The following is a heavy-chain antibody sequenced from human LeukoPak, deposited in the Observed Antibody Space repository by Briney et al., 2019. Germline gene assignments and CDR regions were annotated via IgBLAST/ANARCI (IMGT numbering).Heavy chain of an antibody. CDR1: GFTFSSYA. Sequence: GGSLRLSCAASGFTFSSYAMSWVRQAPGKGLEWVSAISGSGGSTYYADSVKGRFTISRDNSKNTLYLQMNSLRAEDTAVYYCARGREWLSGAYFDYWGQGTLVTVSS. V-gene: IGHV3-23*01. CDR3: ARGREWLSGAYFDY. CDR2: ISGSGGST. J-gene: IGHJ4*02. D-gene: IGHD3-3*01.